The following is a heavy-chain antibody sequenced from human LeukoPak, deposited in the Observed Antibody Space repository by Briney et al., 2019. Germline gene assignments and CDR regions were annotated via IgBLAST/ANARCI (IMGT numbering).Heavy chain of an antibody. J-gene: IGHJ4*02. CDR1: GFTFNSYW. CDR3: ARISYDSSGYFDY. D-gene: IGHD3-22*01. V-gene: IGHV3-74*01. CDR2: ITSGGTKT. Sequence: GGSLRLSCAASGFTFNSYWMHWVRLVPGKGPVWVSHITSGGTKTNYAESVKGRFTISRDNAKHTLYLQMNSLGAEDTAMYYCARISYDSSGYFDYWGQGTLVTVSS.